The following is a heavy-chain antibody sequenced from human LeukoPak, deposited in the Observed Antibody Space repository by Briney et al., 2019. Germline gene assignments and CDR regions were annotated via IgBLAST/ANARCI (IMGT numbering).Heavy chain of an antibody. CDR1: GFTFSSYA. CDR3: AKEYCTNGVCYHPGYYMDV. V-gene: IGHV3-23*01. CDR2: ISGSGGST. J-gene: IGHJ6*03. D-gene: IGHD2-8*01. Sequence: GGSLRLSCAASGFTFSSYAMSWVRQAPGKGLEWVSAISGSGGSTYYADSVKGRFTISRDNSKNTLYLQMNSLRAEDTAVYYCAKEYCTNGVCYHPGYYMDVWGKGTTVTVSS.